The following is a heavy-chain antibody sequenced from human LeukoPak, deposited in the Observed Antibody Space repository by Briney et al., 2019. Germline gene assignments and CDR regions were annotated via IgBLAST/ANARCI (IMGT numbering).Heavy chain of an antibody. CDR2: IYSGGST. D-gene: IGHD1-26*01. J-gene: IGHJ3*02. V-gene: IGHV3-66*01. CDR3: ARERGIMGPTDAFDI. Sequence: GGSLRLSCAASGFTVSSNYMSWVRQAPGKGLEWVSVIYSGGSTYYADSVKGRFTISRDNSKNTLYLQMNSLRAEDTAVYYCARERGIMGPTDAFDIWGQGTMVTVSS. CDR1: GFTVSSNY.